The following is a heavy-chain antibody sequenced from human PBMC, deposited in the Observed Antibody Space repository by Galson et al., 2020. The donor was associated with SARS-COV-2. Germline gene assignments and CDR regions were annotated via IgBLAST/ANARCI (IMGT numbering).Heavy chain of an antibody. V-gene: IGHV3-21*01. CDR2: ISSSGNYI. J-gene: IGHJ3*01. Sequence: PGGSLRLSCAASGFSFSTYSMTWVRQAPGKGLEWVSSISSSGNYIYYADSVKGRFTISRDNAENSLYLQMNGLRAEDTAVYSCARCSGGTCKQAGAFELWGQGTMVTVSS. CDR1: GFSFSTYS. D-gene: IGHD2-15*01. CDR3: ARCSGGTCKQAGAFEL.